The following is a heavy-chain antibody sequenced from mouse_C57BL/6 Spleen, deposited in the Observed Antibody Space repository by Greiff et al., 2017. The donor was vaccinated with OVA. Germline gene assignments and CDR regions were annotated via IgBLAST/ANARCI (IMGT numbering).Heavy chain of an antibody. CDR2: IWWDDDK. Sequence: QVQLKESGPGILQPSQTLSLTCSFSGFSLSTFGMGVGWIRQPSGKGLEWLAHIWWDDDKYYNPALKSRLTISKDTSKNQVFLKIANVDTADTATYYCARIGPFITTVVATPYWYFDVWGTGTTVTVSS. J-gene: IGHJ1*03. CDR1: GFSLSTFGMG. V-gene: IGHV8-8*01. CDR3: ARIGPFITTVVATPYWYFDV. D-gene: IGHD1-1*01.